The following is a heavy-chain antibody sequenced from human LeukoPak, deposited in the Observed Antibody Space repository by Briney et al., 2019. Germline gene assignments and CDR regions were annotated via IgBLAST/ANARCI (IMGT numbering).Heavy chain of an antibody. CDR1: GGSFSGYY. V-gene: IGHV4-34*01. CDR2: INRSGST. Sequence: SETLSLTCAVYGGSFSGYYWSWIRQPPGKGLEWIGEINRSGSTNYNPSLKSRVTISVDTSKNQFSLKLSSVTAADTAVYYCARGTYYYDSSGYLTPYYFDYWGQGTLVTVSS. D-gene: IGHD3-22*01. CDR3: ARGTYYYDSSGYLTPYYFDY. J-gene: IGHJ4*02.